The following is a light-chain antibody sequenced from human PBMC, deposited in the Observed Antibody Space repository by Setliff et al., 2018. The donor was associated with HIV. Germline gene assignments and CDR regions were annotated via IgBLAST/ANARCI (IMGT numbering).Light chain of an antibody. Sequence: ALTQPASVSGSPGQSVTISCTGTSSDIGSYNFVSWYQQHPGKAPKLIIYEVSKWPSGVSNHFPGSKSGNTAFLTISGLQTEDEAEYYCCSYASNANFVFGTGTKVTVL. CDR1: SSDIGSYNF. J-gene: IGLJ1*01. CDR3: CSYASNANFV. CDR2: EVS. V-gene: IGLV2-23*02.